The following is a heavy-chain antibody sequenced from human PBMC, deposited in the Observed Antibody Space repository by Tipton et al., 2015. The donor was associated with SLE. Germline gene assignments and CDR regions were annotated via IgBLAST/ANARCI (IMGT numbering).Heavy chain of an antibody. V-gene: IGHV3-48*03. CDR1: GFTFSDFE. CDR3: APVLTGYYGMDV. D-gene: IGHD4/OR15-4a*01. Sequence: GSLRLSCAASGFTFSDFEMNWVRQAPGKGLEWVSYISSSGGIIYYADSVKGRFTISRDNAKNSLYLQMNSLRAEDTAVYYCAPVLTGYYGMDVWGQGTTVTVSS. CDR2: ISSSGGII. J-gene: IGHJ6*02.